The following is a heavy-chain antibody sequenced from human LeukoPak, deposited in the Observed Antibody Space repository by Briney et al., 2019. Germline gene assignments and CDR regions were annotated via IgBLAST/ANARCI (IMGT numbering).Heavy chain of an antibody. CDR2: IYSGGST. V-gene: IGHV3-53*01. Sequence: PGGSLRLSCAASGFTVSSNFMSWVRQAPGKGLEWVAIIYSGGSTDHADSVKGRFTISRDNSKNTLYLQLQSLRAEDTALYYCAKVGRYSFGWIVGPPNVYYFDHWGQGTLVTVSS. CDR3: AKVGRYSFGWIVGPPNVYYFDH. J-gene: IGHJ4*02. D-gene: IGHD5-12*01. CDR1: GFTVSSNF.